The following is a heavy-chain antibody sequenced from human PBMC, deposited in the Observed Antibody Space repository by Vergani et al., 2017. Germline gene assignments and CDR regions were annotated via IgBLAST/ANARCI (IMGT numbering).Heavy chain of an antibody. J-gene: IGHJ4*02. Sequence: EVELVQSGPEMRKPGESLKISCKGSEYSFGNYWIGWVRQMPGKGLEWMGIIYPADSDTRYSPPFQGQVTISADKSISTAFLQWDSLKASDTALYYCARHTTYTDSWCQRTLVTVSS. CDR3: ARHTTYTDS. V-gene: IGHV5-51*01. D-gene: IGHD1-1*01. CDR2: IYPADSDT. CDR1: EYSFGNYW.